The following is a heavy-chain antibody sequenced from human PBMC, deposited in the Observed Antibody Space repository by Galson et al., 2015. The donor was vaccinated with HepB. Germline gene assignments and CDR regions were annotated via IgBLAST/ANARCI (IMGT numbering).Heavy chain of an antibody. CDR3: ASGIAAAGADY. V-gene: IGHV3-21*01. CDR1: GFTFSSYS. D-gene: IGHD6-13*01. J-gene: IGHJ4*02. CDR2: ISSSSSYI. Sequence: SLRLSCAASGFTFSSYSMNWVRQAPGKGLEWASSISSSSSYIYYADSVKGRFTISRDNAKNSLYLQMNSLRAEDTAVYYCASGIAAAGADYWGQGTLVTVSS.